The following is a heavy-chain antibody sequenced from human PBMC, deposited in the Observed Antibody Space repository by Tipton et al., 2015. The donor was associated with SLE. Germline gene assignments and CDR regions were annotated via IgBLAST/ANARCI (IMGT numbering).Heavy chain of an antibody. CDR1: GFTFRSYA. J-gene: IGHJ3*02. V-gene: IGHV3-30*04. CDR3: AREGAMIEAFDI. Sequence: RSLRLSCAASGFTFRSYAMHWVRQAPGKGLEWVAIIAFDGSNKYYADSVKGRFTISRDNSKNTLYLQMNSLRAEDTAVYYCAREGAMIEAFDIWGQGTMVTVSS. D-gene: IGHD3-22*01. CDR2: IAFDGSNK.